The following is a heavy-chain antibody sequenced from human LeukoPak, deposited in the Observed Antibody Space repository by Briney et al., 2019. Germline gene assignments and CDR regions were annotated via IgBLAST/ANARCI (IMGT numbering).Heavy chain of an antibody. CDR1: GFTFSSYG. J-gene: IGHJ4*02. CDR2: TRYDGNDK. CDR3: AKGFYNSGWSNFDY. D-gene: IGHD6-19*01. Sequence: GGFLRLSCAASGFTFSSYGMHWVRQAPGKGLEWVAFTRYDGNDKYYADSVKGRFTISRDNSKNTLYLQMNSLRAEDTAVYYCAKGFYNSGWSNFDYWGQGTLVTVSS. V-gene: IGHV3-30*02.